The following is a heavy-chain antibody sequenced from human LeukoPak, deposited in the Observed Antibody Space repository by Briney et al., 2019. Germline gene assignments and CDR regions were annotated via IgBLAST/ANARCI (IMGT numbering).Heavy chain of an antibody. CDR1: GCTFGNYS. CDR2: ISGGRGST. V-gene: IGHV3-23*01. Sequence: GRGLGLSCAASGCTFGNYSMAWVRQAQGKGLEWVSGISGGRGSTLFAYYAASVKGRFTISRDNSMNTLYLEMDSLRAEDTAVYYCTKTPGITADGPDYWGQGTLVTVSS. D-gene: IGHD6-13*01. J-gene: IGHJ4*02. CDR3: TKTPGITADGPDY.